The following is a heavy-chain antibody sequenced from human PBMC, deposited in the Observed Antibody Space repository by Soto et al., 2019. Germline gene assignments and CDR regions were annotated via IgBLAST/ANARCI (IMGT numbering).Heavy chain of an antibody. D-gene: IGHD5-18*01. J-gene: IGHJ4*02. CDR2: ISPPGGTT. CDR3: AKDLTPIQLWPSSFDL. Sequence: EVQLLESGGGLVQPGGSLRLSCVASGFSFSRFAMSWVRQAPGKGLEWVSTISPPGGTTFYADSVRGRFTISRDSSKNTLYLQMNSLRAEDTAIYYCAKDLTPIQLWPSSFDLWGQGTLVTVSS. CDR1: GFSFSRFA. V-gene: IGHV3-23*01.